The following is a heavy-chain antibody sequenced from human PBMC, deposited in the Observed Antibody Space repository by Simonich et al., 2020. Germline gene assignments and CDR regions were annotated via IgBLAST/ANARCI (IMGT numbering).Heavy chain of an antibody. J-gene: IGHJ6*03. Sequence: QVQLQESGPGLVKPSETLSLTCTVSGGSISSYYWSWIRQPPGQGLEWIGYIYYSGSTNYNPSLKSRVTISVDTSKNQFSLKLSSVTAADTAVYYCARARTGDYYYYMDVWGKGTTVTVSS. V-gene: IGHV4-59*12. CDR3: ARARTGDYYYYMDV. CDR1: GGSISSYY. D-gene: IGHD7-27*01. CDR2: IYYSGST.